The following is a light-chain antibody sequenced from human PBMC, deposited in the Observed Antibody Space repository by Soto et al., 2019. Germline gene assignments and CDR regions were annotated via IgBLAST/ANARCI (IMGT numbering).Light chain of an antibody. V-gene: IGKV1-12*01. Sequence: DIQMTQSPSTVSASVGDGVTITCRASQPISSWLAWFRQRPGKAPELLIYAASTLHSGVPSRFSGSGSGTYFALTISGLQPEDFATYYCQQASSFPHTFGQGTRVDIK. CDR1: QPISSW. J-gene: IGKJ2*01. CDR3: QQASSFPHT. CDR2: AAS.